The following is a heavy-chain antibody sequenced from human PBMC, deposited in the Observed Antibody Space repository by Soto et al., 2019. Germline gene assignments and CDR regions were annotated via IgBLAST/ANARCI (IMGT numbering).Heavy chain of an antibody. D-gene: IGHD3-3*01. CDR1: GGSISSYY. CDR3: ARLASYYDFWSGPTLYGMDV. Sequence: TLSRTCTVSGGSISSYYWSWIRQPPGKGLEWIGYIYYSGSTNYNPSLKSRVTISVDTSKNQFSLKLSSVTAADTAVYYCARLASYYDFWSGPTLYGMDVWGQGTTVTVSS. CDR2: IYYSGST. J-gene: IGHJ6*02. V-gene: IGHV4-59*08.